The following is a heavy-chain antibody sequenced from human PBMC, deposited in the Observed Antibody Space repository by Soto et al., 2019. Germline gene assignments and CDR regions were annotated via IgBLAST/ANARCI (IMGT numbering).Heavy chain of an antibody. CDR3: ARVLELADYYGMDV. V-gene: IGHV1-46*02. Sequence: GASVKVSCKASGDTFKSYAMQWLRQAKGQGLEWMGWINPGSGSTSYSQKFQGRVTMTRDTSTSTVYMELSSLRSEDTAVYYCARVLELADYYGMDVWGQGTTVTVSS. CDR1: GDTFKSYA. CDR2: INPGSGST. J-gene: IGHJ6*02.